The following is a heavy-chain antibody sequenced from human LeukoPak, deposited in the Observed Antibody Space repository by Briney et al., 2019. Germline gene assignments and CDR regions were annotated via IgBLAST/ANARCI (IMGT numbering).Heavy chain of an antibody. CDR1: GFTFSSYS. Sequence: PGGSLRLSCAASGFTFSSYSMNWVRQAPGKGLEWVSSISSSSSYIYYADSVKGRFTISRDNAKNSLYLQMNSLRAEDTAVYYCXSXSMXRGERDWFDPWGQGTLVTVSS. J-gene: IGHJ5*02. CDR3: XSXSMXRGERDWFDP. CDR2: ISSSSSYI. V-gene: IGHV3-21*01. D-gene: IGHD3-10*01.